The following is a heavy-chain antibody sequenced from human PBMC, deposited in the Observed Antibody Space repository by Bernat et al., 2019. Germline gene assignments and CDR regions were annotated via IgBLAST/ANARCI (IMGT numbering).Heavy chain of an antibody. D-gene: IGHD3-10*01. Sequence: QVQLVQSGAEVKKPGASVKVSCKASGYTFTSYYMHWVRQAPGQGLEWMGIINPSGGSTSYAQKFQGRVTMTRDTSTSTVYMELSSLRSEDTAVYYCARVGGKGGREYGSGSQPPDDWGQGTLVTVSS. CDR2: INPSGGST. J-gene: IGHJ4*02. CDR1: GYTFTSYY. CDR3: ARVGGKGGREYGSGSQPPDD. V-gene: IGHV1-46*01.